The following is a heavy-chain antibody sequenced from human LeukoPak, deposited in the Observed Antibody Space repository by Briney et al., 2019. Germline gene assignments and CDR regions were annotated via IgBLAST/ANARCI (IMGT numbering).Heavy chain of an antibody. CDR2: IYYSGST. Sequence: SETLSLTCTVSGGSISSYYWSWIRQPPGKGLEWIGYIYYSGSTNYNPSLKSRVTISVDTSKNQFSLKLSSVTAADTAVYYCARHMSSSWPFYYYYGMDVWGQGTTVTVSS. V-gene: IGHV4-59*08. D-gene: IGHD6-13*01. CDR1: GGSISSYY. CDR3: ARHMSSSWPFYYYYGMDV. J-gene: IGHJ6*02.